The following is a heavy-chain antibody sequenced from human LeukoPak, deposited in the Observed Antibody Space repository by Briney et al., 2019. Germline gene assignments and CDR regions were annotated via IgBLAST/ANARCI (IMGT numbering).Heavy chain of an antibody. CDR3: ARGPSSNWSGLDF. CDR2: ISPTGSTT. J-gene: IGHJ4*02. Sequence: GGSLGLSCAASGFSFSGHWMHWARQLPGKGLVWVSRISPTGSTTSYADSVKGRFTVSRDNAKNTLYLQVNNLRAEDTAVYYCARGPSSNWSGLDFWGQGTLLTVSS. CDR1: GFSFSGHW. V-gene: IGHV3-74*01. D-gene: IGHD6-13*01.